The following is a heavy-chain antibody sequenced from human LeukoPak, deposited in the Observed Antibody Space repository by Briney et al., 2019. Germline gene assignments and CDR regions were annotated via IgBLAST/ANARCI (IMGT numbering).Heavy chain of an antibody. V-gene: IGHV4-4*02. Sequence: PSGTLSLTCGVSGGSITNTNYWTWVRQPPGKGLEWIGEVNLQGSTNYNPSLKSRVTISVDKSKNQFSLKLSSVTAADTAVYYCARDLRFGELSIRYFDSWGQGSLVTVSS. CDR3: ARDLRFGELSIRYFDS. J-gene: IGHJ4*02. CDR1: GGSITNTNY. CDR2: VNLQGST. D-gene: IGHD3-10*01.